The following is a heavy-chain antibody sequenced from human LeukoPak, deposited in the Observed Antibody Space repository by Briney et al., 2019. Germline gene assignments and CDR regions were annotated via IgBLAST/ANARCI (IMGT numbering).Heavy chain of an antibody. J-gene: IGHJ4*02. D-gene: IGHD6-13*01. V-gene: IGHV3-30*18. CDR1: GFTFSSYG. Sequence: GGSLRLTCAASGFTFSSYGMHWVRQAPGKGLEREAVISYDGSNKYYADSVKGRFTISRDNSKNTLYLQMNSLRAKDTAVYYCAKDQGEQQLSPVDYWGQGTLVTVSS. CDR3: AKDQGEQQLSPVDY. CDR2: ISYDGSNK.